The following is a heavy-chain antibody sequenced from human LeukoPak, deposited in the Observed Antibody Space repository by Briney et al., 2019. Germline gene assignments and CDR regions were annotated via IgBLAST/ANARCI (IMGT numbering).Heavy chain of an antibody. Sequence: GGSLRLSCAASGFTFSIYAMSWVRQAPGKGLEWVSAITDSGGDTYHADSVKGRLTISRDNSKNTLYLQMNSLRAEDTAVYYCATSGSGSYYVSWGQGTLVTVSS. J-gene: IGHJ5*02. CDR3: ATSGSGSYYVS. V-gene: IGHV3-23*01. CDR1: GFTFSIYA. D-gene: IGHD3-10*01. CDR2: ITDSGGDT.